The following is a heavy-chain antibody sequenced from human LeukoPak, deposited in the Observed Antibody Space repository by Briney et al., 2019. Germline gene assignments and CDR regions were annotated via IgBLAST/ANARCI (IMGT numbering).Heavy chain of an antibody. J-gene: IGHJ4*02. D-gene: IGHD3-3*01. CDR1: GGSISSGGYY. CDR3: ARYRSGSGYYLAQFDY. CDR2: IYYSGST. Sequence: SETLSLTCTVSGGSISSGGYYWSWIRQPPGKGLEWIGYIYYSGSTNYNPSLKSRVTISVDTSKNQFSLKLSSVTAADTAVYYCARYRSGSGYYLAQFDYWGQGTLVTVSS. V-gene: IGHV4-61*08.